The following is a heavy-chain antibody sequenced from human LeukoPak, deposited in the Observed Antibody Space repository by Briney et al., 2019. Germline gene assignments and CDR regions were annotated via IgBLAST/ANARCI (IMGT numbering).Heavy chain of an antibody. Sequence: GESLKISCKGSGYSFTSYWIGWVRQMPGKGLEWMGIIYRGDSDTRYSPSFQGQVTISADKSISTAYLQWSSLKASDTAMYYCSRRRERDVVVPAAIGYWGQGNLVTVSS. CDR2: IYRGDSDT. CDR1: GYSFTSYW. V-gene: IGHV5-51*01. D-gene: IGHD2-2*02. CDR3: SRRRERDVVVPAAIGY. J-gene: IGHJ4*02.